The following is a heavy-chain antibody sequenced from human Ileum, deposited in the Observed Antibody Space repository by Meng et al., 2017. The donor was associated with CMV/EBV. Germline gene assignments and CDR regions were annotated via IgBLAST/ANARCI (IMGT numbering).Heavy chain of an antibody. CDR1: GYSISSGYY. CDR2: IYHSGST. D-gene: IGHD2-15*01. Sequence: SETLSLTCTVSGYSISSGYYWGWIRQPPGKGLEWIGSIYHSGSTYYNPSLKSRVTISVDTSKNQFSLKLSSVTAADTAVYYCARYYCSDRCYYFDYWGQGTMVTVSS. V-gene: IGHV4-38-2*02. CDR3: ARYYCSDRCYYFDY. J-gene: IGHJ4*02.